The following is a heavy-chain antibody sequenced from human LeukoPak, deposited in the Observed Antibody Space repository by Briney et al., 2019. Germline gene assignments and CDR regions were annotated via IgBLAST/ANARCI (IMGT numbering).Heavy chain of an antibody. Sequence: SETLSLTCIVSGGSISSSSYYWGWIRQPPGKGLEWIGRIHYSGSTYYNPSLKSRVTISVDTPKNQFSLKLSSVTAADTAVYYCARHGIYYGLGSSYGLPNWFDPWGQGTLVTVSS. CDR1: GGSISSSSYY. CDR3: ARHGIYYGLGSSYGLPNWFDP. J-gene: IGHJ5*02. D-gene: IGHD3-10*01. CDR2: IHYSGST. V-gene: IGHV4-39*01.